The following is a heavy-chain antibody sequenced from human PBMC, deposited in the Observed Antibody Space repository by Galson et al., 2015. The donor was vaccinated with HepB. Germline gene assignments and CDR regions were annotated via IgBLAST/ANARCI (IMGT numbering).Heavy chain of an antibody. J-gene: IGHJ6*02. V-gene: IGHV3-66*01. CDR1: GFTVTTTY. CDR2: IGTDGTI. D-gene: IGHD3-10*01. Sequence: SLRLSCAASGFTVTTTYMSWVRQASGKGLEWVSIIGTDGTIHYADSVRGKFTISRDSSDNTLYLQMNNLRTEDTAVYYCAKGRGFILDVWGQGTTVTVSS. CDR3: AKGRGFILDV.